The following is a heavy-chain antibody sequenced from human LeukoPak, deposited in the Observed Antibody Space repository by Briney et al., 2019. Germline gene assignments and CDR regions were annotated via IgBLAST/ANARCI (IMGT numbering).Heavy chain of an antibody. CDR1: GFTFSSYS. Sequence: PGGSLRLSCAASGFTFSSYSMNWVRQAPGKGLEWVSSISSSSSYIYYADSVKGRFTISRDNAKNSLYLQMNSLRAEDTAVYYCARDRRAVDTAIQMLDVWGQGTTVTVSS. D-gene: IGHD5-18*01. V-gene: IGHV3-21*01. CDR3: ARDRRAVDTAIQMLDV. J-gene: IGHJ6*02. CDR2: ISSSSSYI.